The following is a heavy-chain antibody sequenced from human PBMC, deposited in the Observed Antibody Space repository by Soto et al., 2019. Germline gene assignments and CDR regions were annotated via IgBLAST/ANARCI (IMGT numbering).Heavy chain of an antibody. J-gene: IGHJ4*02. Sequence: GESLKISCQVSGYTFTIYWIGWVRQMPGKGLEWMGFIYPSDSDTRYSPSFQGQVTISADQSINTAYLQWDSLKASDTAIYYCARPANTVADHFDLWGQGTPVTVSS. D-gene: IGHD4-17*01. CDR1: GYTFTIYW. CDR2: IYPSDSDT. V-gene: IGHV5-51*01. CDR3: ARPANTVADHFDL.